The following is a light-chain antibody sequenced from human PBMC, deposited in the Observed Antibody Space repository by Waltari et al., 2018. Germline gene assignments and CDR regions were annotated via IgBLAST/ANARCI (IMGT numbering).Light chain of an antibody. V-gene: IGKV3D-15*01. CDR1: QSVRGN. CDR2: GAS. Sequence: DIVMTQSPATLSVSPGERATLSCRASQSVRGNLAWYQQKPGQAPRLLIYGASTRATGIPARFSGSASGTEFTLTISSLQSEDSAVYYCQQYYDWRRVTFGQGTRLEIK. CDR3: QQYYDWRRVT. J-gene: IGKJ5*01.